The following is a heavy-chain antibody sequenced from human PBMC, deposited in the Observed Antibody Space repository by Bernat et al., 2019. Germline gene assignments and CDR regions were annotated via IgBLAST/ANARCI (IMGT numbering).Heavy chain of an antibody. CDR1: GFTFSSYG. CDR2: IWYDGSKK. V-gene: IGHV3-33*01. J-gene: IGHJ4*02. Sequence: QVQLVESGGGVVQPGRSLRLSCAASGFTFSSYGMHWVRQAPGKGLEWVAVIWYDGSKKYYADSVKGRLTISRDNSKNTLFLQMNSLRAEDTAVYYCARDRTGRYHFDYWGQGTLVTVSS. D-gene: IGHD1-1*01. CDR3: ARDRTGRYHFDY.